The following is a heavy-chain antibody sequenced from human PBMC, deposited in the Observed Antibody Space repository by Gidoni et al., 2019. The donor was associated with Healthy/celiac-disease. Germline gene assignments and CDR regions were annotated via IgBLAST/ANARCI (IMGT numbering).Heavy chain of an antibody. CDR1: GLPFSSYA. CDR2: ISGSGGST. Sequence: EVQLLESGGGLVQPGGSLRLSCAAAGLPFSSYAMSWVRQAPGKGLGWFSVISGSGGSTYYADSVKGRFTISRDNSKNTLYLQMNSLRAEDTAVYYCAKDAEAVAGPFDYWGQGTLVTVSS. D-gene: IGHD6-19*01. CDR3: AKDAEAVAGPFDY. V-gene: IGHV3-23*01. J-gene: IGHJ4*02.